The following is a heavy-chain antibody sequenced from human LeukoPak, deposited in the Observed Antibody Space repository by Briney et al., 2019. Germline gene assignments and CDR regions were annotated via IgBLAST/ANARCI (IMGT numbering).Heavy chain of an antibody. V-gene: IGHV1-69*05. CDR2: IIPIFGTA. J-gene: IGHJ3*02. D-gene: IGHD2-2*01. Sequence: SVKVSCKASGGTFSSYAISWVRQAPGQGLEWMVRIIPIFGTANYAQKFQGRVTITTDESTSTAYMELSSLRSEDTAVYYCARSSGIVVVPAAMFGHAFDIWGQGTMVAVSS. CDR1: GGTFSSYA. CDR3: ARSSGIVVVPAAMFGHAFDI.